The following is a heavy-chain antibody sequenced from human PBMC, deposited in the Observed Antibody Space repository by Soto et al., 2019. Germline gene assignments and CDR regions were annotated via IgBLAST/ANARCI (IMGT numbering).Heavy chain of an antibody. CDR3: AKDRTDIVATIMGQFDY. D-gene: IGHD5-12*01. Sequence: GGSLSLSCAASGFTLSSYAMSWVRQAPGKGLEWVSALSGSGGSTYYADSVKGRFTISRDNSKNTLYLQMNSLRAEDTAVYYCAKDRTDIVATIMGQFDYWGQGTLVTVSS. CDR1: GFTLSSYA. CDR2: LSGSGGST. J-gene: IGHJ4*02. V-gene: IGHV3-23*01.